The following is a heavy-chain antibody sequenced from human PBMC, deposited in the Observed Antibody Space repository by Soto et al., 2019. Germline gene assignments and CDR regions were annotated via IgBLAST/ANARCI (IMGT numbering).Heavy chain of an antibody. J-gene: IGHJ6*02. CDR3: ARDLSPFGVVIIGDYYYGMDV. CDR1: GDTFTGYY. Sequence: GASVEVSCKASGDTFTGYYMHWVRQAPGQGLEWMGWINPNSGGTNYAQKFQGWVTMTRDTSISTAYMELSRLRSDDTAVYYCARDLSPFGVVIIGDYYYGMDVWGQGTTVTVSS. CDR2: INPNSGGT. D-gene: IGHD3-3*01. V-gene: IGHV1-2*04.